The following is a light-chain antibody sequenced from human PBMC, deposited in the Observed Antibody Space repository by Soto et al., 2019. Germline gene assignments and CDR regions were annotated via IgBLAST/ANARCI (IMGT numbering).Light chain of an antibody. CDR3: SSFRSSSTSYV. CDR2: DVS. V-gene: IGLV2-14*03. CDR1: SSDIGDSNY. J-gene: IGLJ1*01. Sequence: PASVSGSPGQSITISCTGTSSDIGDSNYVSWYQQHPGKAPKLVIYDVSNRPSGVSNRFSGSKSANTASLTISGLQAEDEADYYCSSFRSSSTSYVFGTGTKVTVL.